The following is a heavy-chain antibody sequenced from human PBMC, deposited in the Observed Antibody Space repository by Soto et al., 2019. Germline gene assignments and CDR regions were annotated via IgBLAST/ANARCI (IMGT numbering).Heavy chain of an antibody. J-gene: IGHJ6*02. CDR1: GYTFTSYG. V-gene: IGHV1-18*04. Sequence: ASVKVSCKASGYTFTSYGISWVRQAPGQGLEWMGWISAYNSNTNYAQKLQGRVTMTTDTSTSTAYMELRSLRSDDTAVYYCARDSTLYYDFWSGHYYYYGMDVWGQGTTVTVSS. D-gene: IGHD3-3*01. CDR3: ARDSTLYYDFWSGHYYYYGMDV. CDR2: ISAYNSNT.